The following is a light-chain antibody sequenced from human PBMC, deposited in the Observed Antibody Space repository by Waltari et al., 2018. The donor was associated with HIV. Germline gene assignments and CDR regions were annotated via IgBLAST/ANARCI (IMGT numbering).Light chain of an antibody. CDR2: GAS. CDR1: QSDSSN. CDR3: QHYNNWPPYT. V-gene: IGKV3-15*01. J-gene: IGKJ2*01. Sequence: EIVMTQSPVTLSVSPGERATLSCRARQSDSSNLAWYQQKPGQAPRLLIYGASTRATGIPARFSGSGSGTEFTLTISSLQSEDFAVYYCQHYNNWPPYTFGQGTKLEIK.